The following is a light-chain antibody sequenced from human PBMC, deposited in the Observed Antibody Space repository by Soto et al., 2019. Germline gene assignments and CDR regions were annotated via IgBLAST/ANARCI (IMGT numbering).Light chain of an antibody. CDR3: LQGGAFPLT. CDR2: DAS. Sequence: DIQMTQSPSSVSASIGDRVTITCRASQDIYRLLAWYQQKPGKAPKLLIHDASNLQSGVPSRFSGSGSGTDVTLTISSLQPEDSATYYCLQGGAFPLTLGQGTNVEIK. V-gene: IGKV1-12*01. CDR1: QDIYRL. J-gene: IGKJ1*01.